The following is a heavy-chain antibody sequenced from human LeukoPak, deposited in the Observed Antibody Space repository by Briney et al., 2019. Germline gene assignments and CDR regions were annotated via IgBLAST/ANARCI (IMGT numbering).Heavy chain of an antibody. Sequence: GGSLRLSCAASGFTFSSYSMNWVRQAPGKGLEWVSLIYSDNTHYSDSVKGRFTISRDNSKSTLYLQMNSLRAEDTAVYYCARRAGAYSHPYDYWGQGTLVTVSS. CDR3: ARRAGAYSHPYDY. D-gene: IGHD4/OR15-4a*01. CDR2: IYSDNT. V-gene: IGHV3-53*01. CDR1: GFTFSSYS. J-gene: IGHJ4*02.